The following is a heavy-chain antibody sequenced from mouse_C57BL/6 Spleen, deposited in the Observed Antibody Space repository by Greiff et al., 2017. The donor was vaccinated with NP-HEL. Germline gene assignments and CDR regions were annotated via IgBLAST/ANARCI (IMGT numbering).Heavy chain of an antibody. D-gene: IGHD6-2*01. J-gene: IGHJ4*01. CDR1: GYTFTSYW. CDR2: IDPSDSET. V-gene: IGHV1-52*01. Sequence: VQLQQPGAELVRPGSSVKLSCKASGYTFTSYWMHWVKQRPIQGLEWIGNIDPSDSETHYNQKFKDKATLTVDKSSSTAYMQLSSLTSEDSAVYYCARFRFSYAMDYWGQGTSVTVSS. CDR3: ARFRFSYAMDY.